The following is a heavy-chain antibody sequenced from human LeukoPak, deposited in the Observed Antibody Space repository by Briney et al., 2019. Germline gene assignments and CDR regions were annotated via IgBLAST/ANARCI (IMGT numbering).Heavy chain of an antibody. J-gene: IGHJ5*02. Sequence: ASVKVSCKASGYTFTGYYMHWVRQAPGQGLEWMGWINPNSGGTNYAQKFQGRVTMTRDTSISTAYMELSRLRSDDTAVYYCARVSEAAAGTRWAGNWFDPWGQGTLVPVSS. CDR2: INPNSGGT. CDR1: GYTFTGYY. V-gene: IGHV1-2*02. CDR3: ARVSEAAAGTRWAGNWFDP. D-gene: IGHD6-13*01.